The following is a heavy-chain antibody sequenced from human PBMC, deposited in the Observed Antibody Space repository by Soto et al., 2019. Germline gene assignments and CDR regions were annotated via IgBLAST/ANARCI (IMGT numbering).Heavy chain of an antibody. CDR1: GGTFSNYP. V-gene: IGHV1-69*01. D-gene: IGHD3-16*01. J-gene: IGHJ6*02. Sequence: QVQLVQFGAEVKKPGSSVKVSCKASGGTFSNYPITWVRRAPGQGLEWLGGIIPIFGKADYTQKFQGRVTITADEPTSTAYMEISSLRSEDTAVYYCASGGEYYDENLPHYYFFGMHVWGPGTTVTVSS. CDR2: IIPIFGKA. CDR3: ASGGEYYDENLPHYYFFGMHV.